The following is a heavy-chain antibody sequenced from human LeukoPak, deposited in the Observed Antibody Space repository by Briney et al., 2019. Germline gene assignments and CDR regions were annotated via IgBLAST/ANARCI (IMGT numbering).Heavy chain of an antibody. CDR3: ARTKLDSSSWYPRFPDY. CDR2: IIPIFGTA. Sequence: SVKVSCKASGGTFSSYAISWVRQAPGQGLEWMGGIIPIFGTANYAQKFQGRVTITADESTSTAYMELSSLRSEDTAVYYCARTKLDSSSWYPRFPDYWGQGTLVTVSS. CDR1: GGTFSSYA. J-gene: IGHJ4*02. D-gene: IGHD6-13*01. V-gene: IGHV1-69*13.